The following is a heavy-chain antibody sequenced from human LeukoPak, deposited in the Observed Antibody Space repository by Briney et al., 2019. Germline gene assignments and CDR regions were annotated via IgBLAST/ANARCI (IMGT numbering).Heavy chain of an antibody. CDR3: ATKTSYGGRYFDY. J-gene: IGHJ4*02. CDR1: GFTFSSYA. V-gene: IGHV3-23*01. D-gene: IGHD4-23*01. CDR2: ISPTTGTT. Sequence: GSLRLSCAASGFTFSSYAMSWIRQAPGKGLEWLSPISPTTGTTFYAESVKGRFTISRDNSKNTLYLQMNSLRAEDTAIYYCATKTSYGGRYFDYWGQGTLVTVSS.